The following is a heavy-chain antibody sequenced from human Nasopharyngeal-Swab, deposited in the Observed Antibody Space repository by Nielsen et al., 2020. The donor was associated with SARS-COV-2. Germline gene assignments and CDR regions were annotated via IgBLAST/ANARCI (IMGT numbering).Heavy chain of an antibody. CDR2: IWYDGSNK. CDR3: ARDLYDSSGYYWAEDY. J-gene: IGHJ4*02. D-gene: IGHD3-22*01. CDR1: GFTFSSYG. Sequence: LKISCAASGFTFSSYGMHWVRQAPGKGLEWVAVIWYDGSNKYYADSVKGRFTISRDNSKNTLYLQMNSLRAEDTAVYYCARDLYDSSGYYWAEDYWGQGTLVTVSS. V-gene: IGHV3-33*08.